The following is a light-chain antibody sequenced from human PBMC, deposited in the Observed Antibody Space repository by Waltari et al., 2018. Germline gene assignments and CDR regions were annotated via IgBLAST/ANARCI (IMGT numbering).Light chain of an antibody. Sequence: EIVLTQSPATLSLSPGERATLSCRASQSVNNFLGWYQQKPGQAPRLLIFDASNRAAGIPARFSGSGSRTDFTLTSSSLGPEDFAVYYCQQNRDWPLTFGGGTRVEIK. CDR2: DAS. J-gene: IGKJ4*01. V-gene: IGKV3-11*01. CDR3: QQNRDWPLT. CDR1: QSVNNF.